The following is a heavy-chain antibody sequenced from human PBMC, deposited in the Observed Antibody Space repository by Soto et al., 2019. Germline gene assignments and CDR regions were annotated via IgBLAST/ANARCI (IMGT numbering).Heavy chain of an antibody. CDR3: ATPQGGWYPPFDY. V-gene: IGHV3-30*03. CDR2: ISYDGSNK. CDR1: GFTFSSYG. J-gene: IGHJ4*02. Sequence: QVQLVESGGGVVQPGRSLRLSCAASGFTFSSYGMHWVRQAPGKGLEWVAVISYDGSNKYYADSVKGRFTISRDNSKNTLYLQIISLRAEDTAVYYCATPQGGWYPPFDYWGQGTLVTVSS. D-gene: IGHD6-19*01.